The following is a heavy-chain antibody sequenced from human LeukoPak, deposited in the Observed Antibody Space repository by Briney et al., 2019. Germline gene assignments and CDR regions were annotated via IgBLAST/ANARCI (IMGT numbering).Heavy chain of an antibody. D-gene: IGHD6-6*01. J-gene: IGHJ5*02. CDR2: ISGGRT. Sequence: GGSLRLSCTASAFTVTNNELTWVRQAPGKGLEWVSSISGGRTECADSRKGRFTISRDNSKNTLYLQMNSLRAEDTAVYYCAKDLVAARPSWFDPWGQGTLVTVSS. V-gene: IGHV3-38-3*01. CDR3: AKDLVAARPSWFDP. CDR1: AFTVTNNE.